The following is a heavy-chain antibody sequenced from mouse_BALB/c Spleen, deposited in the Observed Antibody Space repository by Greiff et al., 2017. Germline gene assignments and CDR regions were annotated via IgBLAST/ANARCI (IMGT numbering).Heavy chain of an antibody. D-gene: IGHD2-4*01. V-gene: IGHV1-80*01. CDR3: ARKDDYDGLFAY. Sequence: AQLQQSGAELVRPGSSVKISCKASGYAFSSYWMNWVKQRPGQGLEWIGQIYPGDGDTNYNGKFKGKATLTADKSSSTAYMQLSSLTSEDSAVYFCARKDDYDGLFAYWGQGTLVTVSA. CDR1: GYAFSSYW. CDR2: IYPGDGDT. J-gene: IGHJ3*01.